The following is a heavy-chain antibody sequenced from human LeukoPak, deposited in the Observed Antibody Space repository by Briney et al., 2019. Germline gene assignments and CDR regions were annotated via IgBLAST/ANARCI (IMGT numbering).Heavy chain of an antibody. Sequence: GESLKISCKGSGYSFTSYWIGWVRQMPGKGLERMGIIYPGDSDTRYSPSFQGQVTISADKSISTAYLQWSSLKASDTAMYYCARHLTTVTTNHYYYYGMDVWGQGTTATVSS. V-gene: IGHV5-51*01. CDR1: GYSFTSYW. D-gene: IGHD4-17*01. CDR3: ARHLTTVTTNHYYYYGMDV. CDR2: IYPGDSDT. J-gene: IGHJ6*02.